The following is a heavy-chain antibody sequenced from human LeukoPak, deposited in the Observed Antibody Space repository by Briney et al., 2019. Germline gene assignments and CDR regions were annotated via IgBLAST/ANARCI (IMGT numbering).Heavy chain of an antibody. D-gene: IGHD6-19*01. CDR2: ISWNSGSM. V-gene: IGHV3-9*01. J-gene: IGHJ4*02. CDR1: GFTFDDYA. Sequence: GGSLRLSCAASGFTFDDYAMHWVRQAPGKGLEWVSGISWNSGSMDYADSVKGRFTISRDNAKNSLYLQMNSLRAEDTAVYYCARGSTGWYYFDCWGQGTLVTVSS. CDR3: ARGSTGWYYFDC.